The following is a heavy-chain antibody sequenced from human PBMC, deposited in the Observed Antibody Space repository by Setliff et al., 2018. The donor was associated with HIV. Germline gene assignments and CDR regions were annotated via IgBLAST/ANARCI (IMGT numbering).Heavy chain of an antibody. D-gene: IGHD6-19*01. Sequence: LRLSCAASGFTFSSYEMNWVRQAPGKGLEWVSYISSSGSTIYYADSVKGRFTISRDNAKNSLYLQMNSLRAEDTAVYYCARVTAGGIAVARDYMDVWGKGTTVTVSS. CDR3: ARVTAGGIAVARDYMDV. CDR2: ISSSGSTI. CDR1: GFTFSSYE. V-gene: IGHV3-48*03. J-gene: IGHJ6*03.